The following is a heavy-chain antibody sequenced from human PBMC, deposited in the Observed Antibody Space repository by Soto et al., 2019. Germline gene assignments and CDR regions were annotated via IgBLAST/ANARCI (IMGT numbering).Heavy chain of an antibody. Sequence: QVQLQESGPGLMQHSQTLSLTCTVSGGSIGSGGYWWSWIRQHPGRGLEWIGFVSYTGNTQYNPSLKSRVNLSVDTSTKQFSRKLSSVTAAATAVYYCARGTIVWGKGTLVTVTS. J-gene: IGHJ1*01. V-gene: IGHV4-31*03. D-gene: IGHD2-2*01. CDR1: GGSIGSGGYW. CDR3: ARGTIV. CDR2: VSYTGNT.